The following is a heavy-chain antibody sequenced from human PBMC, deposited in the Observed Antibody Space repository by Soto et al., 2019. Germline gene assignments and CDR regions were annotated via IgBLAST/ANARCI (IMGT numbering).Heavy chain of an antibody. J-gene: IGHJ6*02. CDR3: ARDVASPYYYGMDV. CDR1: GFTFSSYW. Sequence: GASVKVSCAASGFTFSSYWMSWVRQAPGKGLEWVANIKQDGSEKYYVDSVKGRFTISRDNAKNSLYLQMNSLRAEDTAVYYCARDVASPYYYGMDVWGQGTTVTVSS. V-gene: IGHV3-7*01. CDR2: IKQDGSEK.